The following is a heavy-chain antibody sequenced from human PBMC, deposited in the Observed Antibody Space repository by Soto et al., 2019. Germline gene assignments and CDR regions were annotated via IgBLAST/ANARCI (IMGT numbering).Heavy chain of an antibody. V-gene: IGHV4-4*02. J-gene: IGHJ1*01. Sequence: PSETLSLTCAVSGGSISSPNWWTWVRQPPGKGLEWIGEIYHSGGTNFNPSLKSRVTISLDKSKNQFSLNLSPVTAADAAMYFFASWGYCSGGYCHRFFQHWGQGTLVTVSS. D-gene: IGHD2-15*01. CDR3: ASWGYCSGGYCHRFFQH. CDR1: GGSISSPNW. CDR2: IYHSGGT.